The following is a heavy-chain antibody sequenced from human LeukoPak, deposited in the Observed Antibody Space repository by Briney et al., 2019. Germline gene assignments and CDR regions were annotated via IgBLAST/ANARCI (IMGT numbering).Heavy chain of an antibody. J-gene: IGHJ3*02. V-gene: IGHV3-23*01. CDR1: GFTFSSYA. CDR3: AKPPYYYDSSGYYCIDAFDI. D-gene: IGHD3-22*01. CDR2: ISGSGGST. Sequence: GGSLRLSCAASGFTFSSYAMSWVRQAPGKGLEWVSAISGSGGSTYYADSVKGRFTISRDNSKNTLYLQMNSLRAEDTAVYYCAKPPYYYDSSGYYCIDAFDIWGQGTMVTVSS.